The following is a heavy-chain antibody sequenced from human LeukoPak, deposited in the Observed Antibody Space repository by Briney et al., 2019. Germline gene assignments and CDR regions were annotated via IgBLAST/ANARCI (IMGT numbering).Heavy chain of an antibody. D-gene: IGHD5-12*01. CDR2: INHSGST. J-gene: IGHJ4*02. V-gene: IGHV4-34*01. CDR3: ARGYVGGGYAD. CDR1: GGSFSGYY. Sequence: SETLSLTCAVCGGSFSGYYWSWIRQPPGKGLEWIGEINHSGSTNYNPSLKSRVTISVDTSKNQFSLKLSSVTAADTAVYYCARGYVGGGYADWGQGTLVTVSS.